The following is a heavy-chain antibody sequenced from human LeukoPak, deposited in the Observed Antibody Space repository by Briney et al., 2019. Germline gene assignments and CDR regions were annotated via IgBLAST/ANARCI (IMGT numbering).Heavy chain of an antibody. J-gene: IGHJ6*03. Sequence: PSETLSLTCTVSGGSISSSSYYWGWIRQPPGKGLEWIGSIYYSGSTYYNPSLKSRVTISVDTSKNQFSLKLSSVTAADTAVYYCARDGLSGWYPMDVWGKGTTVTVSS. D-gene: IGHD6-19*01. V-gene: IGHV4-39*07. CDR1: GGSISSSSYY. CDR3: ARDGLSGWYPMDV. CDR2: IYYSGST.